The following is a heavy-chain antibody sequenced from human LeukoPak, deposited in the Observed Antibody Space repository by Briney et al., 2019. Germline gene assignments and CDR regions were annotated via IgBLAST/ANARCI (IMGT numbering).Heavy chain of an antibody. D-gene: IGHD2/OR15-2a*01. Sequence: SETLSLTCTVSGTSISDYYWSWIRQPPGKGLEWIGYIYYSGSTYYNPSLKSRVTISVDTSKNQFSLKLSSVTAADTAVYYCARGTAYFLGPTYAFDIWGQGTMVTVSS. CDR3: ARGTAYFLGPTYAFDI. CDR2: IYYSGST. V-gene: IGHV4-59*12. CDR1: GTSISDYY. J-gene: IGHJ3*02.